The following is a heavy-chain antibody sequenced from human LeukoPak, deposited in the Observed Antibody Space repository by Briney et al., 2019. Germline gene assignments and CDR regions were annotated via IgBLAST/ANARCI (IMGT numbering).Heavy chain of an antibody. CDR1: GGSFSGYY. CDR3: ARRGGYSSGDYYYYYYMDV. V-gene: IGHV4-34*01. CDR2: IKHSGST. J-gene: IGHJ6*03. Sequence: SETLSLTCAVYGGSFSGYYWSWIRQPPGKGLEWSGEIKHSGSTNYNPSLQRRVTISVDTSKNKFSLKRSSVTAADPAVYYCARRGGYSSGDYYYYYYMDVWGKGTTVTVSS. D-gene: IGHD6-19*01.